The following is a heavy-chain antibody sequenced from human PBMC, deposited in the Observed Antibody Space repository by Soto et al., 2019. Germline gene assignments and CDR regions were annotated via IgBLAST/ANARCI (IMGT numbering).Heavy chain of an antibody. CDR2: IIWNSAYI. D-gene: IGHD6-19*01. V-gene: IGHV3-9*01. CDR3: VKDSTVSGVRQGLDF. J-gene: IGHJ4*02. Sequence: GGSLRLSCAVSGFTFDDYAMHWVRQAPGKGLEWVAGIIWNSAYIVYADSVKGRFTISRDNAKNSLYLQMNSLRAEDTALYYCVKDSTVSGVRQGLDFWGRGTLVTVSS. CDR1: GFTFDDYA.